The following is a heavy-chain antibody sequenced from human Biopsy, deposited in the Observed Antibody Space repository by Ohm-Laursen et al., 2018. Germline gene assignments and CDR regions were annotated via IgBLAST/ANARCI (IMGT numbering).Heavy chain of an antibody. J-gene: IGHJ6*02. CDR3: AREGAFGDTDAYYGLDV. CDR1: RYTFNTYD. Sequence: ASVNVSCKASRYTFNTYDINWVRQAAGQGPEGMGWMNPYSGNTGFAQKFQGRITMTRSTSITTAYMELTNLRSEDTAVYYCAREGAFGDTDAYYGLDVWGLGTTVTVSS. V-gene: IGHV1-8*01. D-gene: IGHD3-16*01. CDR2: MNPYSGNT.